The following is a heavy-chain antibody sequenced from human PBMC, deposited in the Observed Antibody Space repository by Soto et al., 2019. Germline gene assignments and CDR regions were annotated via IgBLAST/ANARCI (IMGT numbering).Heavy chain of an antibody. J-gene: IGHJ3*02. V-gene: IGHV1-46*01. Sequence: ASVKVSCKASGYTFTSYYMHWVRRAPGQGLEWMGIINPSGGSTSYAQKFQGRVTMTRDTSTSTVYMELSSLRSHDTAVYYCASRAYGDYGGSAFDIWGQGTMVTVSS. CDR3: ASRAYGDYGGSAFDI. D-gene: IGHD4-17*01. CDR1: GYTFTSYY. CDR2: INPSGGST.